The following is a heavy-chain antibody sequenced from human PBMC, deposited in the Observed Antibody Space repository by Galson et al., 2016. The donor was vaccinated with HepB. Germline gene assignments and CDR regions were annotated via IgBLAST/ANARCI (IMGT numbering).Heavy chain of an antibody. V-gene: IGHV3-21*01. CDR3: ARLLTSSSWYGWCDP. J-gene: IGHJ5*02. Sequence: SLRLSCAASGFTFSSYYMNWVRQAPGKGLEWVSSISSGSSYIYYADSVKGRFTISRDNAKNSMYLQMNSLRAEDKALYYRARLLTSSSWYGWCDPWGQGTLVTVSS. D-gene: IGHD6-13*01. CDR2: ISSGSSYI. CDR1: GFTFSSYY.